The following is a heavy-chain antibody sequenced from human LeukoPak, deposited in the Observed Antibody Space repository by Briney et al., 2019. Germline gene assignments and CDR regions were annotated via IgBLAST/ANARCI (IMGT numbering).Heavy chain of an antibody. CDR1: GYSFSSYG. CDR2: ISAYNGNT. D-gene: IGHD5-12*01. J-gene: IGHJ4*02. CDR3: VRGWLRSNY. Sequence: GASVKVSCKASGYSFSSYGISWVRQTPGQGLEWMGWISAYNGNTIYAQKLQGRVTMTTDTSTSTAYMELRSLRSEDTAVYYCVRGWLRSNYWGQGTPVTVSS. V-gene: IGHV1-18*01.